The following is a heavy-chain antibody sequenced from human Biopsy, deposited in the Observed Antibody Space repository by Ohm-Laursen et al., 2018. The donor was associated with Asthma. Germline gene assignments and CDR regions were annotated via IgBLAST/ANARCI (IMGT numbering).Heavy chain of an antibody. CDR1: GGTFSNYA. Sequence: ASVKVSCKSSGGTFSNYAISWVRQAPGQGLEWMGWISVYNGNTKVAQKLQDGVTMITDTSTSTAYMELRSLRSDDTAVYFCARAVDYSHYYGIDVWGQGTTVTVS. CDR2: ISVYNGNT. J-gene: IGHJ6*02. D-gene: IGHD3-10*01. CDR3: ARAVDYSHYYGIDV. V-gene: IGHV1-18*01.